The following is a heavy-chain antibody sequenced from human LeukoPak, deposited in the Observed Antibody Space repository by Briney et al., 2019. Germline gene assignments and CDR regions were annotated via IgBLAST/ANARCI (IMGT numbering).Heavy chain of an antibody. D-gene: IGHD5-12*01. V-gene: IGHV3-21*01. J-gene: IGHJ4*02. CDR1: GFTFSSYG. CDR3: ARVATRTGGH. CDR2: ISSSSSYI. Sequence: GGSLRLSCAASGFTFSSYGMNWVRQAPGKGLEWVSSISSSSSYIYYADSVKGRFTISRDNAKNSLYLQMNSLRAEDTAVYYCARVATRTGGHWGQGTLVTVSS.